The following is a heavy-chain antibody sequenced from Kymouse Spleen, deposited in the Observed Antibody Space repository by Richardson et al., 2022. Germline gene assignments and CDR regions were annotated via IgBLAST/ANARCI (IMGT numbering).Heavy chain of an antibody. CDR2: INSDGSST. Sequence: EVQLVESGGGLVQPGGSLRLSCAASGFTFSSYWMHWVRQAPGKGLVWVSRINSDGSSTSYADSVKGRFTISRDNAKNTLYLQMNSLRAEDTAVYYCARDRGYCSSTSCYADWYFDLWGRGTLVTVSS. J-gene: IGHJ2*01. D-gene: IGHD2-2*02. CDR1: GFTFSSYW. V-gene: IGHV3-74*01. CDR3: ARDRGYCSSTSCYADWYFDL.